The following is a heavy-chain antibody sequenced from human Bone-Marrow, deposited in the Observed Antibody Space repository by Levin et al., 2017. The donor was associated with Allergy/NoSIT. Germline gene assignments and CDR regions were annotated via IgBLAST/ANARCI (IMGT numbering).Heavy chain of an antibody. V-gene: IGHV3-30*04. CDR2: ISYDGSTK. D-gene: IGHD6-13*01. Sequence: GGSLRLSCAASGFSFSMYTMHWVRQAPGKGLEWVTLISYDGSTKYYADSVKGRFTISRDNSRNTLSLQMNSLAAEDTAVYYCARYPYTSSWFDLWGQGTLVTVSS. CDR1: GFSFSMYT. CDR3: ARYPYTSSWFDL. J-gene: IGHJ5*02.